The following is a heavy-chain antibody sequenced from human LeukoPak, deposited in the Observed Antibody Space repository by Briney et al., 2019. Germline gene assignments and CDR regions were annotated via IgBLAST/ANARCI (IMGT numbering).Heavy chain of an antibody. CDR1: GGSISSSSYY. CDR3: AAIGEVTPIGFDY. V-gene: IGHV4-39*07. CDR2: IYYSGST. D-gene: IGHD3-10*01. J-gene: IGHJ4*02. Sequence: SETLSLTCTVSGGSISSSSYYWGWIRQPPGKGLEWIESIYYSGSTYYNPSLKSRVTISVDTSKNQFSLKLSSVTAADTAVYYCAAIGEVTPIGFDYWGQGTLVTVSP.